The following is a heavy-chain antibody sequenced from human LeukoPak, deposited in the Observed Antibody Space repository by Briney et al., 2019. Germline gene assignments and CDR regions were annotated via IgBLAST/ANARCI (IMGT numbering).Heavy chain of an antibody. CDR3: AREAGESTVTTYIGFDY. J-gene: IGHJ4*02. V-gene: IGHV3-33*01. CDR1: GFTFSSYG. Sequence: GGSLRLSCAASGFTFSSYGMHWVRQAPGKGLEWVAVMWYDGSNKYYADSVKGRFTISRDNSKNTLYLQMNSLRAEDTAVYYCAREAGESTVTTYIGFDYWGQGTLVTVSS. CDR2: MWYDGSNK. D-gene: IGHD4-17*01.